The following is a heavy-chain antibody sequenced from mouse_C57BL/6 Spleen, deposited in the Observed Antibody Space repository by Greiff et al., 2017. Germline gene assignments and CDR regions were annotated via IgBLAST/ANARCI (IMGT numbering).Heavy chain of an antibody. Sequence: EVNLVESGGGLVKPGGSLKLSCAASGFTFSDYGMHWVRQAPEKGLEWVAYISSGSSTIYYADTVKGRFTISRDNAKNTLFLQMTSLRSEDTAMYYCARDDYWFAYWGQGTLVTVSA. CDR3: ARDDYWFAY. CDR2: ISSGSSTI. J-gene: IGHJ3*01. D-gene: IGHD2-4*01. V-gene: IGHV5-17*01. CDR1: GFTFSDYG.